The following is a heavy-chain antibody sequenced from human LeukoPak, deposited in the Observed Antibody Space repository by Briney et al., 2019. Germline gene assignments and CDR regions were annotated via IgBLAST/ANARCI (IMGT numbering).Heavy chain of an antibody. Sequence: GESLQISCKISGYKLTNNWIGWVRQVPGKGLEWMGLIYPGYSDAKYSPSFQGQVTFSVDASISTAYLQLSGLRASDTAIYYCVRFALTSSLDHGGQGTLVTVSA. V-gene: IGHV5-51*01. CDR2: IYPGYSDA. CDR1: GYKLTNNW. J-gene: IGHJ5*02. D-gene: IGHD6-13*01. CDR3: VRFALTSSLDH.